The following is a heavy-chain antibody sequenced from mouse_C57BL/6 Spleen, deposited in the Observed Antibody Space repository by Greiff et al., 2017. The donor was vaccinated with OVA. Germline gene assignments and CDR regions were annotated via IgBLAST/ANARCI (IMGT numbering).Heavy chain of an antibody. CDR1: GYTFTSYG. CDR2: IYPRSGNT. D-gene: IGHD3-2*02. Sequence: VQLQQSGAELARPGASVKLSCKASGYTFTSYGISWVKQRTGQGLEWIGEIYPRSGNTYYNEKFKGKATLTADKASSTAYMELRSLTSEDSAVYVCARWDSSGYLAWFAYWGQGTLVTVSA. CDR3: ARWDSSGYLAWFAY. J-gene: IGHJ3*01. V-gene: IGHV1-81*01.